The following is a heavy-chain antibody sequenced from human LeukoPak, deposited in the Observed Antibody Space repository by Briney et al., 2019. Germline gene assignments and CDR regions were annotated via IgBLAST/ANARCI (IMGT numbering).Heavy chain of an antibody. Sequence: GGSLRLSCAASGFTVSSSHMYWVRQAPGKGLEGVSFFYRGDSTYYAESVRGRFTISRDNSKNTLYLLMNSLIPEDTAVYYCAREVVSIPSYFESWGQGTLVTVSS. CDR3: AREVVSIPSYFES. J-gene: IGHJ4*02. CDR2: FYRGDST. V-gene: IGHV3-53*01. CDR1: GFTVSSSH. D-gene: IGHD2-15*01.